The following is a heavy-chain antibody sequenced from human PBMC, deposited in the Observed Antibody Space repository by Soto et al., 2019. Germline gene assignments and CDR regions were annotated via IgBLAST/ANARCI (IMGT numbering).Heavy chain of an antibody. D-gene: IGHD5-12*01. CDR1: GFTFSSYW. V-gene: IGHV3-7*03. J-gene: IGHJ6*02. CDR3: VTAVRGYNANGDL. Sequence: GGSVRLSXVASGFTFSSYWMGWVRQTPGKGLEWVATIKADGTEKYYVDSVKGQFTFSRDNAKTSVYLEMNSLRAEDTAVYYCVTAVRGYNANGDLWGQGTTVTVSS. CDR2: IKADGTEK.